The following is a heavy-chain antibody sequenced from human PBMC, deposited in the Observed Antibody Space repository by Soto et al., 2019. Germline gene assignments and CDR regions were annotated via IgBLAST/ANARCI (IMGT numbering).Heavy chain of an antibody. CDR1: GGSISSSSYY. D-gene: IGHD6-19*01. Sequence: PSETLSLTCTVSGGSISSSSYYWGWIRQPPGKGLEWIGSIYYSGSTYYNPSLKSRVTISVDTSKNQFSLKLSSVTAADTAVYYCARGINSPVWFDPWGQGTLVTVSS. V-gene: IGHV4-39*01. CDR3: ARGINSPVWFDP. J-gene: IGHJ5*02. CDR2: IYYSGST.